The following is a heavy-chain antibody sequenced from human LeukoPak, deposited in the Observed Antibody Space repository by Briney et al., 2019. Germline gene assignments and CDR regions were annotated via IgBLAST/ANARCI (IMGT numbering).Heavy chain of an antibody. J-gene: IGHJ5*02. CDR1: GGSISSSSNY. D-gene: IGHD6-13*01. CDR2: IYYSGST. Sequence: PSETLSLTCTVSGGSISSSSNYWGWIRQPPGKGLEWIGSIYYSGSTYYNPSLKSRVTISVDTSKNQFSLKLSSVTAADTAVYYCARVGSLSRGRNWVDPWGQGTLVTVSS. V-gene: IGHV4-39*07. CDR3: ARVGSLSRGRNWVDP.